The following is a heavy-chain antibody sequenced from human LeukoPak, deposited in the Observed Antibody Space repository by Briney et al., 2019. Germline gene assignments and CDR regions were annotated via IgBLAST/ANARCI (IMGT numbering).Heavy chain of an antibody. V-gene: IGHV4-4*07. CDR2: VFSRGTT. D-gene: IGHD1-26*01. CDR3: ARSWAAKWELPGQFDS. J-gene: IGHJ4*02. Sequence: SDTLSLTCTVSDASMNNYYWSWIRQSPEKGLEWIGFVFSRGTTNYNPSFKSRLTMSIDTSKKQFSLRLSSMTAADTAVYFCARSWAAKWELPGQFDSWGQGRLVSVSS. CDR1: DASMNNYY.